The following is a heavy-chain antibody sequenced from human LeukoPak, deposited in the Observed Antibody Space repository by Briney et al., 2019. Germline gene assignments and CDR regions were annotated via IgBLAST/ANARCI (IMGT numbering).Heavy chain of an antibody. Sequence: SETLSLTCTVSGGSISSSSYYWGWIRQPPGKGLEWIGSIYYSGSTYYNPSLKSRVTISVDTSKNQFSLKLSSVTAADTAVYYCAGEYYYDSSGYYEIYYFDYWGQGTLVTVSS. J-gene: IGHJ4*02. D-gene: IGHD3-22*01. CDR2: IYYSGST. CDR1: GGSISSSSYY. V-gene: IGHV4-39*02. CDR3: AGEYYYDSSGYYEIYYFDY.